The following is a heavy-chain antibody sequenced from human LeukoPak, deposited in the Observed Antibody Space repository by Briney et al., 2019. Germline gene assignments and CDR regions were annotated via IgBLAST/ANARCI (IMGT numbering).Heavy chain of an antibody. CDR2: IYYSWST. Sequence: SETLSLTCTVPVGSISSSSYYWGWTRQPPGNGLEWIGSIYYSWSTYYNPYLESRLTISVDTSKNQFSLKLSSVTAANTAVYYCATYYYDSSGYPYYFDYWGQGTLVTVSS. D-gene: IGHD3-22*01. V-gene: IGHV4-39*01. CDR3: ATYYYDSSGYPYYFDY. CDR1: VGSISSSSYY. J-gene: IGHJ4*02.